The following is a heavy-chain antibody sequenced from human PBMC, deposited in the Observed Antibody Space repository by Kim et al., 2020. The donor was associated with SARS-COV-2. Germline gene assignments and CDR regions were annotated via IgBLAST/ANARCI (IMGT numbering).Heavy chain of an antibody. V-gene: IGHV5-51*01. Sequence: GESLKISCKGSGYSFTSYWIGWVRQMPGKGLEWMGIIYPGDSDTRYSPSFQGQVTISADKSISTAYLQWSSLKASDTAMYYCARTRTDYDILTGYPYWYFDLWGRGTLVTVSS. J-gene: IGHJ2*01. CDR1: GYSFTSYW. CDR2: IYPGDSDT. CDR3: ARTRTDYDILTGYPYWYFDL. D-gene: IGHD3-9*01.